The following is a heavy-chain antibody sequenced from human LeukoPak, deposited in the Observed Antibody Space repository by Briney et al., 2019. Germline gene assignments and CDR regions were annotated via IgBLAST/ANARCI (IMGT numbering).Heavy chain of an antibody. CDR3: ARDGTAAGLYFDL. J-gene: IGHJ4*01. D-gene: IGHD6-13*01. V-gene: IGHV3-7*01. CDR1: GFTITDYW. Sequence: GGSLRLSCEVSGFTITDYWMNWVRQAPGKGPEWVASIRQDGSEKTYVDSVKGRFTISRDNTKNSLSLQLNGLRAEDTAVYYCARDGTAAGLYFDLWGQGTLVTVS. CDR2: IRQDGSEK.